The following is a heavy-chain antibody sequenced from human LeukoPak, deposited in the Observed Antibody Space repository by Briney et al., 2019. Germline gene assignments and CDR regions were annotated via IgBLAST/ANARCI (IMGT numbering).Heavy chain of an antibody. J-gene: IGHJ6*03. D-gene: IGHD3-10*01. CDR2: ISNSGST. CDR3: AGNYGSGSYYYNYYYYMDV. V-gene: IGHV4-59*12. Sequence: PSETLSLTCTVSGVSISSYYWSWIRQPPGKGLEWIGYISNSGSTNYNPSLKSRVTISVDTSKNQFSLKLSSVTAADTAVYYCAGNYGSGSYYYNYYYYMDVWGKGTTVTISS. CDR1: GVSISSYY.